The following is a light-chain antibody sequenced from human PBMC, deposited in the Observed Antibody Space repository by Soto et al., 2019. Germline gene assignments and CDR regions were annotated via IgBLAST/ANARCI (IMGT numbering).Light chain of an antibody. CDR1: SSDVGGYNY. Sequence: QSALTQPRSVSGSPGQSVTISCTGTSSDVGGYNYVSWYQQYPGEAPKLMIYDVIKRPSGVPDRFSGSRSGNTASLTISGLQPDDEADFSCCSYAGSYTLVFGGGTKVTVL. V-gene: IGLV2-11*01. CDR3: CSYAGSYTLV. J-gene: IGLJ3*02. CDR2: DVI.